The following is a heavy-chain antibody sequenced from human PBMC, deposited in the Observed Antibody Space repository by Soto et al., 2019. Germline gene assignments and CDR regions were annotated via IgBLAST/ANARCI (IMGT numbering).Heavy chain of an antibody. Sequence: GGSLRLSCTASGFNFSSYSMNWVRQAPGKGLEWVSSISSSSSYIYYADSVKGRFTISRDNAKNSLYLQMNSLRAEDTAVYYCARVRTTRGYYFDYWGQGTLVTVSS. CDR1: GFNFSSYS. CDR3: ARVRTTRGYYFDY. J-gene: IGHJ4*02. V-gene: IGHV3-21*01. CDR2: ISSSSSYI. D-gene: IGHD1-7*01.